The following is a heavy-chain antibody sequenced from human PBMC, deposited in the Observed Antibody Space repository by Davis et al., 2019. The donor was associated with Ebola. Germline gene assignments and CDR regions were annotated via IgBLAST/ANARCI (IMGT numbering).Heavy chain of an antibody. J-gene: IGHJ4*02. CDR2: INLYNYNT. D-gene: IGHD3-10*01. CDR1: GDTFTSYA. Sequence: AASVKVSCKASGDTFTSYAINWVRQAPGHGLEWLGWINLYNYNTKYPQNLQGRVSMTADTSTSTAYMELRSLTSDDTAIYYCARLPVYSGSYYSFDYWGQGTLVTVSS. V-gene: IGHV1-18*01. CDR3: ARLPVYSGSYYSFDY.